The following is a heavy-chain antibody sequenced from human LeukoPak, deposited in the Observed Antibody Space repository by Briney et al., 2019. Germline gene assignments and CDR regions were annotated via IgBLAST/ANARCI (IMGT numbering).Heavy chain of an antibody. CDR2: IYYSGST. J-gene: IGHJ4*02. Sequence: PSETLSLTCTVSGGSISSGGYYWSWIRQHPGKGLEWIGYIYYSGSTYYNPSLKSRVTISVDTSKNQFSLKLSSVTAADTAVYYCARATVTTWDFDYWAREPWSPSPQ. V-gene: IGHV4-31*03. D-gene: IGHD4-17*01. CDR3: ARATVTTWDFDY. CDR1: GGSISSGGYY.